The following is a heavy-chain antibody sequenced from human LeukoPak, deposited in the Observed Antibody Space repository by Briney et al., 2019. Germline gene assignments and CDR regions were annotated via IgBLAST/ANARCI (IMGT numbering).Heavy chain of an antibody. CDR3: TTDPTLNYYYYGMDV. CDR1: GFTFSNAW. Sequence: GGSLRLSCAASGFTFSNAWMSWVRQAPGKGLEWVGRIKSKTDGGTTDYAAPVKGRFTISRDVSKNTLYLQMNSLKTEDTAVYYCTTDPTLNYYYYGMDVWGQGTTVTVSS. V-gene: IGHV3-15*01. J-gene: IGHJ6*02. CDR2: IKSKTDGGTT.